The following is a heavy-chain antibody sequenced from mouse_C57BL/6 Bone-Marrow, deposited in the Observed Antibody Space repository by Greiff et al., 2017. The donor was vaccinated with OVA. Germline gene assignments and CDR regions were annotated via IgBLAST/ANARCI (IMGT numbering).Heavy chain of an antibody. CDR1: GFTFSDYG. Sequence: DVMLVESGGGLVKPGGSLKLSCAASGFTFSDYGMHWVRQAPEKGLEWVAYISSGSSTIYYADTVKGRFTISRDNAKNTLFLQMTSLRSEDTAMYYCARQNYYGSTLWYFDVWGTGTTVTVSS. J-gene: IGHJ1*03. D-gene: IGHD1-1*01. V-gene: IGHV5-17*01. CDR3: ARQNYYGSTLWYFDV. CDR2: ISSGSSTI.